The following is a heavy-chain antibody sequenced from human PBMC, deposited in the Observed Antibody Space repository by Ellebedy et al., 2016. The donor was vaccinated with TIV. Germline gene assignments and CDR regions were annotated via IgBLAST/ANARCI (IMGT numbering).Heavy chain of an antibody. D-gene: IGHD1-14*01. CDR2: ISDDGNDE. V-gene: IGHV3-30*04. CDR3: AKVRSPDLYQNSPMDV. J-gene: IGHJ6*02. CDR1: GFTFSRYA. Sequence: GGSLRLSXVGSGFTFSRYAVHWVRQAPGKGLDWVAGISDDGNDEYYTDSAKGRFTISRDNSKIRVYLKMNSLRVEDTAVYYCAKVRSPDLYQNSPMDVWGQGTTVTVSS.